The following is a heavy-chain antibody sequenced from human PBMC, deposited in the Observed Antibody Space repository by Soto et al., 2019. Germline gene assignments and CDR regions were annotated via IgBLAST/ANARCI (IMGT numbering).Heavy chain of an antibody. Sequence: GGSLRLSCAASGFTVSSNYMSWVRQAPGKGLEWVSVIYSGGSTYYADSVKGRFTISRHNSKNTLYLQMNSLRAEDTAVYYCARNSGYDFYYYYMDVWGKGTTVTVSS. D-gene: IGHD5-12*01. CDR1: GFTVSSNY. V-gene: IGHV3-53*04. CDR3: ARNSGYDFYYYYMDV. J-gene: IGHJ6*03. CDR2: IYSGGST.